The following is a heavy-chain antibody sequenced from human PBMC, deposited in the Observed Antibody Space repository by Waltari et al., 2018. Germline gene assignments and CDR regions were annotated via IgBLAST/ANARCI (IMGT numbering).Heavy chain of an antibody. CDR3: ASDRGRGLYLDS. D-gene: IGHD2-15*01. CDR2: VHQSGRS. J-gene: IGHJ4*02. CDR1: GDSISNNFF. V-gene: IGHV4-4*02. Sequence: QVQLQESCPGLVKPSGTLSLTCTVSGDSISNNFFWSWVRQSPGKGLEWIGQVHQSGRSNYNPSLESRVTVSMDTSKNQFSLRVTSVTAADTAIYYCASDRGRGLYLDSWGQGTLVTVSP.